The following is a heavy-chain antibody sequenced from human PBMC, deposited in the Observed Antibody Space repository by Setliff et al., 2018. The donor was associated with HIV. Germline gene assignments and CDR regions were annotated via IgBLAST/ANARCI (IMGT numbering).Heavy chain of an antibody. Sequence: LRLSCAASGSGFTFSSYSMNWVRQAPGKGLEWVAFIRYDGSNKYYADSVKGRFTISRENSKNTLYLQMNSLRAEDTAVYYCAKDRYYDSSGSPFDYWGQGTLVTVSS. CDR2: IRYDGSNK. CDR1: GSGFTFSSYS. V-gene: IGHV3-30*02. CDR3: AKDRYYDSSGSPFDY. D-gene: IGHD3-22*01. J-gene: IGHJ4*02.